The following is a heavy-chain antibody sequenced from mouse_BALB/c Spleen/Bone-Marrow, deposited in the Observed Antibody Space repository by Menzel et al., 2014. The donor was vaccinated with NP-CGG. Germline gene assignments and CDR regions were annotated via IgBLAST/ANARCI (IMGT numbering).Heavy chain of an antibody. Sequence: LPMQRSRAELETPGAQVQLCSTASGFNIKETYMHWVKQRPEQGLEWIGRIDPANGNTKYDPKFQGKATITADTSSNTAYLQLSSLTSEDTAVYYCARWEYF. D-gene: IGHD4-1*01. CDR3: ARWEYF. CDR2: IDPANGNT. CDR1: GFNIKETY. V-gene: IGHV14-3*02. J-gene: IGHJ2*01.